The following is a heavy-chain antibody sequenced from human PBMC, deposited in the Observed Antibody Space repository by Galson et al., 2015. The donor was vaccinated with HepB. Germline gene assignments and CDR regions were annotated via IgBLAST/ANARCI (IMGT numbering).Heavy chain of an antibody. J-gene: IGHJ6*03. CDR2: IHPGDSDI. CDR1: GYSFTNYW. CDR3: ARVNTTGHSFYHTDV. V-gene: IGHV5-51*01. Sequence: QSGAEVKKPGESLKISCKGSGYSFTNYWIAWVRQMPGKGLEWMGIIHPGDSDIRHRPSFQGQVTISVDKSLTTAYLQWKSLKASDSAMYYCARVNTTGHSFYHTDVWGTGTTVTVSS. D-gene: IGHD5-18*01.